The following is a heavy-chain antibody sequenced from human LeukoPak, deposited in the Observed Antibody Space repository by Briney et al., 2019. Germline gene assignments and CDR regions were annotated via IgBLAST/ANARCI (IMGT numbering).Heavy chain of an antibody. CDR3: ASSYFPAGVYYFDY. D-gene: IGHD7-27*01. V-gene: IGHV4-34*01. Sequence: SETLSLTCAVYGGSFSGYYWSWIRQPPGKGLEWIGEINHSGSTNHNPSLKSRVTISVDTSKNQFSLKLSSVTAADTAVYYCASSYFPAGVYYFDYWGQGTLVTVSS. J-gene: IGHJ4*02. CDR2: INHSGST. CDR1: GGSFSGYY.